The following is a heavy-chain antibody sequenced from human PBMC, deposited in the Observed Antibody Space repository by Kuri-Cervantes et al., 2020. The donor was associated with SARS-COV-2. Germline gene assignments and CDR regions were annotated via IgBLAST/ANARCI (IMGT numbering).Heavy chain of an antibody. Sequence: GESPKISCAASGFTFSDYYMNWVRQAPGKGLEWVSSISSSSTIYYADSVKGRFTISRDNAKNSLYLQMNSLRAEDTAVYYCARGYGDPTTLMVDEYNYWGQGTVVTVSS. J-gene: IGHJ4*02. CDR3: ARGYGDPTTLMVDEYNY. CDR1: GFTFSDYY. V-gene: IGHV3-69-1*01. D-gene: IGHD4-17*01. CDR2: ISSSSTI.